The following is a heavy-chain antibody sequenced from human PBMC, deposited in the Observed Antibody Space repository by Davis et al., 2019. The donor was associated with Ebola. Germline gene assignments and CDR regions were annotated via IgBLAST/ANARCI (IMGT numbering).Heavy chain of an antibody. CDR3: ARDFGHIAGDNWFDP. CDR2: IYHSGST. V-gene: IGHV4-4*02. CDR1: GGSISSSNW. J-gene: IGHJ5*02. D-gene: IGHD6-13*01. Sequence: MPSETLSLTCTVSGGSISSSNWWSWVRQPPGKGLEWIGEIYHSGSTNYNPSLKSRVTISVDKSKIQFSLKLSSVTAADTAVYYCARDFGHIAGDNWFDPWGQGTLVTVSS.